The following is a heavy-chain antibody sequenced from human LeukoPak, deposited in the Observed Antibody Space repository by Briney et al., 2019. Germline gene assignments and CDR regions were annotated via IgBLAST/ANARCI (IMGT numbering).Heavy chain of an antibody. V-gene: IGHV3-21*01. D-gene: IGHD3-10*01. CDR1: GFTFSSYS. J-gene: IGHJ4*02. Sequence: GGSLRLSCAASGFTFSSYSMNWVRQAPGKGLEWVSSISSSSSYIYYADPVKGRFTISRDNAKNSLYLQMNSLRAEDTAVYYCARYYGSGSYYTDYWGQGTLVTVSS. CDR3: ARYYGSGSYYTDY. CDR2: ISSSSSYI.